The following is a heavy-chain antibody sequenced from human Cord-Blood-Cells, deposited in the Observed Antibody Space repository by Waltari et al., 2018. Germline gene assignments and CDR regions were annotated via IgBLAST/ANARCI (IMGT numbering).Heavy chain of an antibody. D-gene: IGHD3-10*01. CDR1: GFTFSSYG. J-gene: IGHJ3*02. V-gene: IGHV3-30*18. CDR3: AKVPVWFGDLFFDAFDI. Sequence: QVQLVESGGGVVQPGRSLRLSCAASGFTFSSYGMHWVRQAPGKGLEWVAVIWYDGSNKYYADSVKGRFTISRDNSKNTLYLQMNSLRAEDTAMYYCAKVPVWFGDLFFDAFDIWGQGTMVTVSS. CDR2: IWYDGSNK.